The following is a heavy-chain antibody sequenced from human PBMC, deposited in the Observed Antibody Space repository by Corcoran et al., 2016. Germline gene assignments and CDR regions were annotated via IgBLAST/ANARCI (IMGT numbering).Heavy chain of an antibody. CDR3: ARDGGLKNSYDDYYGMDV. V-gene: IGHV4-38-2*02. Sequence: QVHLQESGPGLVKPSETLSLLCTVSGYSLKSGYYWGWIRQPPGKGLEWIGSIYPSGTTYYNPSLRSRVVMSVDTSKNKFSLNLTSVTAADTAVYYGARDGGLKNSYDDYYGMDVWGQGTTVTVS. J-gene: IGHJ6*02. CDR2: IYPSGTT. CDR1: GYSLKSGYY. D-gene: IGHD3-16*01.